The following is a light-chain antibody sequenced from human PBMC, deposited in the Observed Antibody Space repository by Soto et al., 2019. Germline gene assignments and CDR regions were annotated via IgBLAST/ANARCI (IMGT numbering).Light chain of an antibody. CDR1: NVGGKS. J-gene: IGLJ2*01. V-gene: IGLV3-21*04. CDR3: QVWDRSSDLVV. Sequence: SYELTQPPSVSVAPGETARITCGGNNVGGKSVHWYQQRPGQAPVVVIYYDTDRPSGIPERFSGSNSGNTATLTISRVEAGDEADYYCQVWDRSSDLVVFGGGTKLTVL. CDR2: YDT.